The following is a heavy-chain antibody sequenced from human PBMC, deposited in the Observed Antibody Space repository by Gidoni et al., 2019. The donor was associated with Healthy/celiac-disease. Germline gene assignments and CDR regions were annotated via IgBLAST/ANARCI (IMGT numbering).Heavy chain of an antibody. J-gene: IGHJ5*02. V-gene: IGHV3-74*01. D-gene: IGHD3-9*01. Sequence: EVQLVESGGGLVQPGGSLRLSCAASGFTFSTYWMHWVRQAPGKGLMWVSRINSDGRSTSYADSVKGRFTISRDNAKNTLYLQMNSLRAEDTAVYYCARGTYYDILTGLNWFDPWGHGTLVTVSS. CDR3: ARGTYYDILTGLNWFDP. CDR2: INSDGRST. CDR1: GFTFSTYW.